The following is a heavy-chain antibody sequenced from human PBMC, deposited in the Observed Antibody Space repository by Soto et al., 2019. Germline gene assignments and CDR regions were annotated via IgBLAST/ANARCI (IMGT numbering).Heavy chain of an antibody. CDR1: GISLSTVGVG. D-gene: IGHD2-2*01. CDR2: IYWDDDK. Sequence: QITLKESGPTLVKSTQTLTLTCTVSGISLSTVGVGVGWIRQPPGKALEWLALIYWDDDKRYTPSLKSRLTIARDTSKNQVVLTMTNMDPVDTATYYCVRRAFLRTSHNWFDPWGQGTLVTVSS. J-gene: IGHJ5*02. V-gene: IGHV2-5*02. CDR3: VRRAFLRTSHNWFDP.